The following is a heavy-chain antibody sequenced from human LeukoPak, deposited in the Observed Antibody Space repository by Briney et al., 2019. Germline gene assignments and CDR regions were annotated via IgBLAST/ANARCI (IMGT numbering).Heavy chain of an antibody. CDR2: INHSGST. CDR3: ARGVGVRLRMDV. CDR1: GGSFSGYY. V-gene: IGHV4-34*01. Sequence: SETLSLTCAVYGGSFSGYYWSWIRQPPGKGLEWIGEINHSGSTNYNPSLKSRVTISVDTSKNQFSLKLSSVTAADTAVYYCARGVGVRLRMDVWGQGTTATVSS. D-gene: IGHD1-26*01. J-gene: IGHJ6*02.